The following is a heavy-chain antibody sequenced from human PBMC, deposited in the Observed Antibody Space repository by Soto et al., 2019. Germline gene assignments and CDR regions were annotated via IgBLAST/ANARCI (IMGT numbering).Heavy chain of an antibody. Sequence: ELQLVETGGGLIQTGGSLRLSCAASGFSISSNYIAWVRQPPGKGLEWVSTTFSGGNTEYAASVKGRCSISRDNSKNTPYLQMDNLRVEDTAVYYCARNPPSAIQGWAFGMDAWGQGTTVSVPS. J-gene: IGHJ6*02. CDR2: TFSGGNT. CDR1: GFSISSNY. D-gene: IGHD2-21*01. CDR3: ARNPPSAIQGWAFGMDA. V-gene: IGHV3-53*02.